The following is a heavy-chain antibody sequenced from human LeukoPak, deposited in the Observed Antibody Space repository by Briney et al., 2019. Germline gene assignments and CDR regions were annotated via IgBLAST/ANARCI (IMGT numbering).Heavy chain of an antibody. CDR3: ARDRGTTGYYYLDS. Sequence: PSETLSLTCSVSGGPITEYYWSWIRQPPGKGLEWIGYIYHTGSTNYSPSLKSRVTMSVDASRNQFSLKLVSVTAADTAVYYCARDRGTTGYYYLDSWGRGILVTVSS. J-gene: IGHJ4*02. D-gene: IGHD1-26*01. V-gene: IGHV4-59*01. CDR2: IYHTGST. CDR1: GGPITEYY.